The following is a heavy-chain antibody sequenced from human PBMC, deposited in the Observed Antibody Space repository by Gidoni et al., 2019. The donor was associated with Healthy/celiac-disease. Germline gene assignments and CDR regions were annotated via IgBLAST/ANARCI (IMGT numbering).Heavy chain of an antibody. CDR3: ARDLGSSSWYGGGY. J-gene: IGHJ4*02. Sequence: QVQLQESGPGLVKPSETLSLTCTVSGGSISSYYWSWIRQPPGKGLEWIGYIYYSGSTNYNPSLKRRVTISVDTSKNQFSLKLSSVTAADTAVYYCARDLGSSSWYGGGYWGQGTLVTVSS. D-gene: IGHD6-13*01. CDR2: IYYSGST. V-gene: IGHV4-59*01. CDR1: GGSISSYY.